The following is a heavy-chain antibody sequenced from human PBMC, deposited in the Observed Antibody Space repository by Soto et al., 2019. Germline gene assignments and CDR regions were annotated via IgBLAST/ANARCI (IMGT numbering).Heavy chain of an antibody. J-gene: IGHJ6*02. D-gene: IGHD2-8*01. CDR2: ISYDGSNK. CDR3: ARVAMVYATYYYYGMDV. CDR1: GFTFSSYA. V-gene: IGHV3-30-3*01. Sequence: GGSLRLSCAASGFTFSSYAMHWVRQAPGKGLEWVAVISYDGSNKYYADSVKGRFTISRDNSKNTLYLQMNSLRAEDTAVYYCARVAMVYATYYYYGMDVWGQGTTVTVSS.